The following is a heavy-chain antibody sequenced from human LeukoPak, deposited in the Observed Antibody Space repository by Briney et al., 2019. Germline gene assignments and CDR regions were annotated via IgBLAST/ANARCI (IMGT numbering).Heavy chain of an antibody. J-gene: IGHJ4*02. CDR1: GFSFSTYS. CDR2: IYSDNT. Sequence: GGSLRLSCAASGFSFSTYSMSWVRQAPGKGLEWVSFIYSDNTHYSDSVKGRFTISRDNSKNTLYLQMNSLRAEDTAVYYCARRAGAYSHPYDYWGQGTLVTVSS. D-gene: IGHD4/OR15-4a*01. CDR3: ARRAGAYSHPYDY. V-gene: IGHV3-53*01.